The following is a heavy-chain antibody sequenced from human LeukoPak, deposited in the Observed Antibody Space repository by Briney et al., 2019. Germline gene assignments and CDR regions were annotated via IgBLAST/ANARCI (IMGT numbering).Heavy chain of an antibody. CDR2: ISYDGSNK. D-gene: IGHD5-24*01. CDR1: RFTFSSYA. Sequence: GGSLRLSCAASRFTFSSYAMHWVRQAPGKGLEWVAVISYDGSNKYYADSVKGRFTISRDNSKNTLYLQMNSLRAEDTAVYYCAREGMATMGYFDYWGQGTLVTVSS. CDR3: AREGMATMGYFDY. J-gene: IGHJ4*02. V-gene: IGHV3-30-3*01.